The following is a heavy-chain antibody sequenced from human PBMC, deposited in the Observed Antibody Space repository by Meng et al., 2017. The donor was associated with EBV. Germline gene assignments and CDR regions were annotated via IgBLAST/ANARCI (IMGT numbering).Heavy chain of an antibody. CDR1: GGPFRYYA. CDR2: FLPRLGAP. D-gene: IGHD3-10*01. Sequence: QVQWVQSAAGVKKPGSSVKVSCKTSGGPFRYYAISWVRQAPGQGLEWLGGFLPRLGAPNYAQKFHGRVEITADESTSTHYMDLSSLRSEDTAIYYCASESGRGYTPDYWGQGTLVTVSS. CDR3: ASESGRGYTPDY. V-gene: IGHV1-69*01. J-gene: IGHJ4*02.